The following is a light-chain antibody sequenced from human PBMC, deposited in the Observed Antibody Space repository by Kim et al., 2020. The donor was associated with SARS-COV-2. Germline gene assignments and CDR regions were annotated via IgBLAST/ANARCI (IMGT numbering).Light chain of an antibody. CDR2: GAS. J-gene: IGKJ1*01. V-gene: IGKV3-15*01. CDR1: QSVSSN. CDR3: QQYNNWLTWT. Sequence: EIVMTQSPATLSVSPGERATLSCRASQSVSSNLAWYQQKPGQAPRLLIYGASTRATGIPARFSGSGSGTEFTLTISSLQSEDFAVYYCQQYNNWLTWTFCQGTKMEIK.